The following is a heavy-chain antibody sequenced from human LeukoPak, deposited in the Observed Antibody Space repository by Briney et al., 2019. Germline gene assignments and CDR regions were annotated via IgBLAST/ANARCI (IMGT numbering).Heavy chain of an antibody. CDR1: GGSPSTYH. J-gene: IGHJ6*02. V-gene: IGHV4-59*01. CDR3: ARAQLNLLVDFGMDV. D-gene: IGHD1-1*01. CDR2: INYRGSI. Sequence: ESLSLTCTLSGGSPSTYHRSWIRPPPGGGLEWIGYINYRGSINYNPSLKSRVTISVDTSKNQFYMKLSSVTAADTAVYYCARAQLNLLVDFGMDVGGQGTTVTVSS.